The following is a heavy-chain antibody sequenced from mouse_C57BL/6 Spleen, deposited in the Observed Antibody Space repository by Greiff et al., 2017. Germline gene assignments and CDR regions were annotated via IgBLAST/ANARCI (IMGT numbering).Heavy chain of an antibody. D-gene: IGHD3-2*02. CDR2: IYPSDSET. J-gene: IGHJ2*01. CDR1: GYTFTSYW. CDR3: ARVRDSSGPYYFDY. Sequence: QVQLQQPGAELVRPGSSVKLSCKASGYTFTSYWMDWVKQRPGQGLEWIGNIYPSDSETHYNQKFKDKATLTVDKSSSTAYMQLSSLTSEDSAVYYCARVRDSSGPYYFDYWGQGTTLTVSS. V-gene: IGHV1-61*01.